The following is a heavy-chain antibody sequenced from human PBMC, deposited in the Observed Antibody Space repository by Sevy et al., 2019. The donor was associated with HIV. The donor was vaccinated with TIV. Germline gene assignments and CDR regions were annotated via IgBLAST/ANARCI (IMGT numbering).Heavy chain of an antibody. D-gene: IGHD1-26*01. V-gene: IGHV3-53*01. Sequence: GGSLRLSCAASEFTVSSSYMSWVRQAPGKELEWVSILYSGGSTYYAASVKGRFAVSRDNSKNTLYLHMNRLRAEDTAVYYCARAGTGSYRAHVDYWGQRTLVTVSS. J-gene: IGHJ4*02. CDR1: EFTVSSSY. CDR3: ARAGTGSYRAHVDY. CDR2: LYSGGST.